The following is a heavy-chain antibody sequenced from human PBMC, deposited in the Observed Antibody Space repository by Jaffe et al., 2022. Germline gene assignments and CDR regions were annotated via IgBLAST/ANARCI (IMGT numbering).Heavy chain of an antibody. V-gene: IGHV4-34*01. CDR2: INHSGST. CDR1: GGSFSGYY. D-gene: IGHD2-15*01. Sequence: QVQLQQWGAGLLKPSETLSLTCAVYGGSFSGYYWSWIRQPPGKGLEWIGEINHSGSTNYNPSLKSRVTISVDTSKNQFSLKLSSVTAADTAVYYCARVTRYCSGGSCGRKNYYYYYMDVWGKGTTVTVSS. CDR3: ARVTRYCSGGSCGRKNYYYYYMDV. J-gene: IGHJ6*03.